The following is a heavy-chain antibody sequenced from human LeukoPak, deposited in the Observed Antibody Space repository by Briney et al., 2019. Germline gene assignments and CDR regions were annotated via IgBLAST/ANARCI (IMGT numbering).Heavy chain of an antibody. CDR2: IYYSGST. V-gene: IGHV4-59*01. CDR1: GGSISSYY. J-gene: IGHJ6*02. D-gene: IGHD5-12*01. CDR3: ARAATADGGHLTTDGMDV. Sequence: SETLSLTCTVSGGSISSYYWSWIRQPPGKGLEWIGYIYYSGSTNYNPSLKSRVTISVDTSKNQFSLKLSSVTAADTAVYYCARAATADGGHLTTDGMDVWGQGTTVTVSS.